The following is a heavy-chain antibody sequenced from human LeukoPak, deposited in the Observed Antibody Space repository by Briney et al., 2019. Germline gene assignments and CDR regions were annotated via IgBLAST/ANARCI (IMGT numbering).Heavy chain of an antibody. D-gene: IGHD4-17*01. Sequence: VRSLRLSCAASGFTFSSYAMSWVRQAPGKGLEWVSAISGSGGSTYYADSVKGRFTISRDNSKNTLYLQMNSLRAEDTAVYYCAKDNGDYYYYYGMDVWGQGTTVTVSS. V-gene: IGHV3-23*01. CDR2: ISGSGGST. J-gene: IGHJ6*02. CDR1: GFTFSSYA. CDR3: AKDNGDYYYYYGMDV.